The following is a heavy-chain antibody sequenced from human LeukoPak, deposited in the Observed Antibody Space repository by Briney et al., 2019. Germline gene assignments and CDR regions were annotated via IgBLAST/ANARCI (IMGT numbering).Heavy chain of an antibody. D-gene: IGHD6-13*01. CDR3: AKGGYSSSWYLTGDNWFDP. CDR1: GFTFSSYA. V-gene: IGHV3-23*01. J-gene: IGHJ5*02. Sequence: GGSPRLSCAASGFTFSSYAMSWVRQAPGKGLEWVSAISGSGGSTYYADSVKGRFTISRDNSKNTLYLQMNSLRAEDTAVYYCAKGGYSSSWYLTGDNWFDPWGQGTLVTVSS. CDR2: ISGSGGST.